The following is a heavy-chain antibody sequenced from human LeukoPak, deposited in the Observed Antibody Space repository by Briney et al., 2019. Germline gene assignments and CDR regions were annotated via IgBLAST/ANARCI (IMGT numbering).Heavy chain of an antibody. D-gene: IGHD7-27*01. CDR1: GFTFSSYT. Sequence: PGGSLRLSCAASGFTFSSYTMSWVRQAPGKGLEWVSTITTSDGSTYYADSVKGRFTVSRDNSKNTLFLQMNSLRAEDTAVYYCAKDGGLWVSAHWGDSWGREPWSPSPQ. CDR3: AKDGGLWVSAHWGDS. J-gene: IGHJ4*02. CDR2: ITTSDGST. V-gene: IGHV3-23*01.